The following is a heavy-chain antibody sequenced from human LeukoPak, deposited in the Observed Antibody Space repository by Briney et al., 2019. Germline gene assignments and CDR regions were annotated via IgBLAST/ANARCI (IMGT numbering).Heavy chain of an antibody. CDR3: ARDRYSGYDWGSLDY. CDR2: INAGNGNT. D-gene: IGHD5-12*01. J-gene: IGHJ4*02. Sequence: GASVKVSFKASGYTFTSYAMQWVRQAPGQRLEWMGWINAGNGNTKYSQKFQGRVTITRDTSASTAYMELSSLRSEDTAVYYCARDRYSGYDWGSLDYWGQGTLVTVSS. CDR1: GYTFTSYA. V-gene: IGHV1-3*01.